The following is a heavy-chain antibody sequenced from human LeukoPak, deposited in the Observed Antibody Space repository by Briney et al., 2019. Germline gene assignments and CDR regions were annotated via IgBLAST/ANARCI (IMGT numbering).Heavy chain of an antibody. CDR3: ARARRQQTGYSYGPTRDFDY. V-gene: IGHV4-59*12. CDR2: IYYSGST. D-gene: IGHD5-18*01. Sequence: TSETLSLTCTVSGGSISSYYWSWIRQPPGKGLEWIGYIYYSGSTNYNPSLKSRVTISVDTSKNQFSLKLSSVTAADTAVYYCARARRQQTGYSYGPTRDFDYWGQGTLVTVSS. J-gene: IGHJ4*02. CDR1: GGSISSYY.